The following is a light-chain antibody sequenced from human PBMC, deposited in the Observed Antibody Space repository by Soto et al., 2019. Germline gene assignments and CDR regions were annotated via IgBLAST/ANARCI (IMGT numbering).Light chain of an antibody. CDR3: QQYNNWPKT. Sequence: EIVMTQSPATLSVSPGERATLSCRASQRVSSNLAWYQQKPGHAPRLLFCGATTRATGIPTRFSGSGSGTEFPLTISILQAEDFAVYCCQQYNNWPKTFGQGTKVDIK. CDR1: QRVSSN. J-gene: IGKJ1*01. CDR2: GAT. V-gene: IGKV3-15*01.